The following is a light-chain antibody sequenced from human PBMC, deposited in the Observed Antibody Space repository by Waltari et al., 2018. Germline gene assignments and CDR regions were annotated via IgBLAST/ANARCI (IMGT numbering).Light chain of an antibody. CDR1: QTLVSSNGNTY. V-gene: IGKV2-30*01. CDR3: MQATYWPWT. CDR2: TVS. J-gene: IGKJ1*01. Sequence: AVLTQSPLSLPVTLGQPASISCRSSQTLVSSNGNTYLSWFQQRPGQSPRRLIYTVSDRDSGVPDRFSDSGSDTDFTLTISRVEAEDVGVYYCMQATYWPWTFGQGTKVEIK.